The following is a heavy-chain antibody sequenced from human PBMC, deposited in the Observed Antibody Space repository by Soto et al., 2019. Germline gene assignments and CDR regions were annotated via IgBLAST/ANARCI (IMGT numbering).Heavy chain of an antibody. D-gene: IGHD4-17*01. CDR2: ISAYNGNT. J-gene: IGHJ5*02. CDR3: ARDRGIDYGDYANWFDP. Sequence: GASVKVSCKASGYTFTSYVISWVRQAPGQGLEWMGWISAYNGNTNYAQKLQGRATMTTDTSTSTAYMELRSLRSDDTAVYYCARDRGIDYGDYANWFDPWGQGTLVTVSS. V-gene: IGHV1-18*01. CDR1: GYTFTSYV.